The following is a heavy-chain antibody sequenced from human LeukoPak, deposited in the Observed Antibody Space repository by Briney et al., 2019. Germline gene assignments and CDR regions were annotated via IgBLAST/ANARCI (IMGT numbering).Heavy chain of an antibody. CDR2: INDSGST. V-gene: IGHV4-59*01. CDR1: GVSINSYF. CDR3: ARGTAMVNPGTLDY. D-gene: IGHD5-18*01. Sequence: SETPSLTCTVSGVSINSYFWSWIRQPPGKELEWIGFINDSGSTKYNPSLESRVTISVDTSKNQFSLKLSSVTAADTAVYYCARGTAMVNPGTLDYWGQGTLVTVSS. J-gene: IGHJ4*02.